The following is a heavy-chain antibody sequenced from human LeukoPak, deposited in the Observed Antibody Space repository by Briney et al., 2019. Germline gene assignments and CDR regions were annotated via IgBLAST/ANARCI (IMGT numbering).Heavy chain of an antibody. CDR2: IYHSGST. D-gene: IGHD1-26*01. Sequence: SGTLSLTCAVSGGSISSSNWWSWVRQPPGKGLEWIGEIYHSGSTNYNPSLKSRVTISVDKSKNQFSLKLSSVTAADTAVYYCASWSEWELEGYYYGMDVWGQGTTVTVSS. J-gene: IGHJ6*02. CDR3: ASWSEWELEGYYYGMDV. V-gene: IGHV4-4*02. CDR1: GGSISSSNW.